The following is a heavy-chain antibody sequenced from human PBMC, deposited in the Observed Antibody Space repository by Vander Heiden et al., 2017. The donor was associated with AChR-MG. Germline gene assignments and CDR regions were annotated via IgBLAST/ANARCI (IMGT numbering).Heavy chain of an antibody. CDR2: ISGSGGST. CDR1: GFTFSSYA. V-gene: IGHV3-23*01. D-gene: IGHD2-15*01. Sequence: EVQLLESGGGLVQPGGSLSLPCAASGFTFSSYAMSWVRPAPGKGLEWVSAISGSGGSTYYADSVKGRFTMSRDNSKNTLYLQMNSLRVEDTAVYYCAKDGYCSGGSCRFYYMDVWGKGTTVTVSS. J-gene: IGHJ6*03. CDR3: AKDGYCSGGSCRFYYMDV.